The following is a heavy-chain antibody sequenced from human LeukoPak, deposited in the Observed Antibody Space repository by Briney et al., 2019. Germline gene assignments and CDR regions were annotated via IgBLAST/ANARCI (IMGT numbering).Heavy chain of an antibody. CDR1: GFTFNTYA. J-gene: IGHJ5*02. V-gene: IGHV3-23*01. Sequence: GGFLRLSCAASGFTFNTYAMSWVRQAPGKGLEWVSAISSSGGTTYYADSVKGRFTISRDNSKDTLYLQMNDLRADDTALYYCARALGASSPTNWFDPWGQGTLVTVSS. CDR3: ARALGASSPTNWFDP. D-gene: IGHD4/OR15-4a*01. CDR2: ISSSGGTT.